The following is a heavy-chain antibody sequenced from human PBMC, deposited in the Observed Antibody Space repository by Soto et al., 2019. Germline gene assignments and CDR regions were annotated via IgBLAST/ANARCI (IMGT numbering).Heavy chain of an antibody. Sequence: GGSLRLSCAASGFTFRSYWMTWVRQPPGKGLEWVANIQQDGTEKNYVDSVKGRFTISRDNAKNSLYLQMNSLRAEDTAVYYCARYLWLNNGAPNDYWGQGTLVTVSS. CDR1: GFTFRSYW. CDR2: IQQDGTEK. CDR3: ARYLWLNNGAPNDY. D-gene: IGHD6-19*01. J-gene: IGHJ4*02. V-gene: IGHV3-7*01.